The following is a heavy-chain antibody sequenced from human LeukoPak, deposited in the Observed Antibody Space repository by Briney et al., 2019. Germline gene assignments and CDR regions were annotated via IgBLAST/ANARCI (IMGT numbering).Heavy chain of an antibody. CDR3: ARDPSDGYNQADAFDI. D-gene: IGHD5-24*01. CDR1: GYTFTSYA. CDR2: INTNTGNP. Sequence: ASVKVSCKASGYTFTSYAMNWVRQAPGQGLEWMGWINTNTGNPTYAQGFTGRFVFSLDTSVSTAYLQISSLKAEDTAVYYCARDPSDGYNQADAFDIWGQGTMVTVSS. V-gene: IGHV7-4-1*02. J-gene: IGHJ3*02.